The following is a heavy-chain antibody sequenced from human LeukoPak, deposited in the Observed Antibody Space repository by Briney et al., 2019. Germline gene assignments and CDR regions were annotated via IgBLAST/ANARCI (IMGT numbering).Heavy chain of an antibody. J-gene: IGHJ4*02. V-gene: IGHV3-20*04. CDR2: IKWNGGIK. Sequence: GGSLRLSCAPSGFTFDEYGMSWVRQSRGKGVELVLGIKWNGGIKGCADSVKGEITISRDNVKNSLYLQMNSLRAEDAAVYYCASAPGGWYFEYWGQGTLVTVSS. CDR3: ASAPGGWYFEY. CDR1: GFTFDEYG. D-gene: IGHD5-12*01.